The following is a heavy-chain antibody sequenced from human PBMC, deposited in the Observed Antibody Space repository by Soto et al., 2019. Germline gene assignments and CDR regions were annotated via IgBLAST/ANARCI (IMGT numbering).Heavy chain of an antibody. CDR3: ARDGGAY. V-gene: IGHV3-30-3*01. CDR2: MSYDGSNK. Sequence: QVQLVESGGGVVQPGRSLRLSCAASGFTFSSYAMHWVRRAPGKGLEWMAVMSYDGSNKYYADSVKGRFTISRDNSKNPLDQEMNSLRPGDPAVYYCARDGGAYWGQGTLVIVSS. CDR1: GFTFSSYA. J-gene: IGHJ4*02. D-gene: IGHD3-16*01.